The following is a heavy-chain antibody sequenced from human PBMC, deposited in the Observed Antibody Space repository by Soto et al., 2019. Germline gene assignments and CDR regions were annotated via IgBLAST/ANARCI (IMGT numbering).Heavy chain of an antibody. J-gene: IGHJ6*04. CDR1: GDSISSSNW. D-gene: IGHD2-2*01. CDR3: ARRDIVVVGGMDV. Sequence: SETLSLTCAVSGDSISSSNWWSWVRQPPGKGLEWIGEIYHSGSTNYNPSLKSRVTISVDKSKNQFSLKLSSVTAADTAVYYCARRDIVVVGGMDVGGKGTTVTVPS. CDR2: IYHSGST. V-gene: IGHV4-4*02.